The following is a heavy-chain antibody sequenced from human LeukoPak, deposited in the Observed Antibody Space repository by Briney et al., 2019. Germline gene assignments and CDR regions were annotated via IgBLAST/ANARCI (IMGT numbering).Heavy chain of an antibody. CDR3: ATEGIAAAGAYDY. J-gene: IGHJ4*02. CDR2: VDPEDGEK. CDR1: GYTFTDYY. D-gene: IGHD6-13*01. Sequence: ASVKISFKVSGYTFTDYYMHWVQQAPGKGLEWMGLVDPEDGEKIYAEKFQGRVTITADTSTDTAYMELSSLRSEDTAVYYCATEGIAAAGAYDYWGQGTLVTVSS. V-gene: IGHV1-69-2*01.